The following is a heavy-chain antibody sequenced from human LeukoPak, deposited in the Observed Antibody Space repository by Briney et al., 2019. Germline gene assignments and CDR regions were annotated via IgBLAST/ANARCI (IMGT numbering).Heavy chain of an antibody. J-gene: IGHJ4*02. V-gene: IGHV3-11*01. D-gene: IGHD4-17*01. CDR2: ISSSGITI. CDR3: VRDSGDYEGRLDY. Sequence: GGPLRLSCAASGFTFSDFCMSWIRQAPGKGLEWVSYISSSGITIYYADSVKGRFTISRDNAKDSLYLQMNSLRAEDTAVYYCVRDSGDYEGRLDYWGQGTLVTVSS. CDR1: GFTFSDFC.